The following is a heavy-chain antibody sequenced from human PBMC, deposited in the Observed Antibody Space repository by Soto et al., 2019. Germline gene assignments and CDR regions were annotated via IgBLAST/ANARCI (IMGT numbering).Heavy chain of an antibody. D-gene: IGHD2-21*02. J-gene: IGHJ2*01. CDR1: GYTFTSFG. Sequence: QVHLVQSGAEVKKPGASVRVSCKASGYTFTSFGISWVRQAPGQGLEWMGWTSTHTGNTNYAQKFQDRLSMTTDTSTSTAYMELRSLRSEDSAVYYCARDRELVETATPRWSFDLWGRGTLVTVSS. V-gene: IGHV1-18*01. CDR3: ARDRELVETATPRWSFDL. CDR2: TSTHTGNT.